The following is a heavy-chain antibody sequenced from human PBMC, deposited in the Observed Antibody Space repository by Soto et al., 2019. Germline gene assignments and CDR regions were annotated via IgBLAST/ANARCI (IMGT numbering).Heavy chain of an antibody. D-gene: IGHD6-6*01. CDR3: ARVGGLAARTFDY. J-gene: IGHJ4*02. CDR2: IDYSEST. CDR1: GGSVSKGSHY. Sequence: SETLSLTCTVSGGSVSKGSHYWNWVRQPPGKGLEGIGYIDYSESTNYNPSLKSRVTIAVDTSNILYSLNLRSMSGADTAVYYRARVGGLAARTFDYWGPGTLVTVSS. V-gene: IGHV4-61*01.